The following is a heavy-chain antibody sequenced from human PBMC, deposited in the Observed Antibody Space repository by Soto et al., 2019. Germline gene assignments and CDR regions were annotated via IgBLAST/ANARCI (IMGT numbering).Heavy chain of an antibody. V-gene: IGHV3-21*01. CDR2: ISSSSSYI. CDR3: ARPYSSSWYENYYYYYGMDV. J-gene: IGHJ6*02. CDR1: GFTFSSYS. D-gene: IGHD6-13*01. Sequence: GGSLRLSCAAFGFTFSSYSMNWVRQAPGKGLEWVSSISSSSSYIYYADSVKGRFTISRDNAKNSLYLQMNSLRAEDTAVYYCARPYSSSWYENYYYYYGMDVWGQGTTVTVSS.